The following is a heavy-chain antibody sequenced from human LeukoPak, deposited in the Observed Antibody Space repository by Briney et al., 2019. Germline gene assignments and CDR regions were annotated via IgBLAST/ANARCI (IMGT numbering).Heavy chain of an antibody. CDR3: ASGDHYFDY. CDR2: ISGSGSTI. Sequence: GGSLRLSCAPSGFTFSSYEMNWVRQAPGKGLEWVSYISGSGSTIYYADSVKGRFTISRDNAKNSLYLQMNSLRAEDTAVYYCASGDHYFDYWGQGTLVTVSS. V-gene: IGHV3-48*03. D-gene: IGHD7-27*01. J-gene: IGHJ4*02. CDR1: GFTFSSYE.